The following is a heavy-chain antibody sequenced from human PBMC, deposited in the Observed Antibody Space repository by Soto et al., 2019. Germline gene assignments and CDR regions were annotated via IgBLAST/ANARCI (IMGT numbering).Heavy chain of an antibody. CDR1: GGSISRYY. V-gene: IGHV4-59*01. Sequence: SETLSLTCTVSGGSISRYYWSWIRQPPGKGLEWIGYMYNTGSTVYNPTYKSRVTISVDTSKNQFSLKLNSVTAADTAVYYCARDLWGYCGTDCYPLDVWGQGTTVT. J-gene: IGHJ6*02. CDR2: MYNTGST. D-gene: IGHD2-21*02. CDR3: ARDLWGYCGTDCYPLDV.